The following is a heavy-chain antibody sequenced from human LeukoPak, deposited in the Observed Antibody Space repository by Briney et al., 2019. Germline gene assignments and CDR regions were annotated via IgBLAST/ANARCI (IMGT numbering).Heavy chain of an antibody. CDR1: GFTFSSYA. D-gene: IGHD2-15*01. CDR3: AKNGDRGAYCTGGTCYAYFYYYMDV. CDR2: ISGSGGST. V-gene: IGHV3-23*01. J-gene: IGHJ6*03. Sequence: GGSLRLSCAASGFTFSSYAMSWVRQAPGKGLEWVSAISGSGGSTYYADSVKGRFTISRDNSKNTLYLQMNSLRAEDTAIYYCAKNGDRGAYCTGGTCYAYFYYYMDVWGKGTTVTI.